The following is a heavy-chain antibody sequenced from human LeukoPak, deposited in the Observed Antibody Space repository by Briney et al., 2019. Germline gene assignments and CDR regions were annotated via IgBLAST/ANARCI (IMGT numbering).Heavy chain of an antibody. CDR1: RFHLSDNH. CDR2: IYSGGRT. Sequence: SGGSLILCCAASRFHLSDNHMSRVPQAPGKGLERVSLIYSGGRTYYAVSVKGRFSISRDNSKNTLYLQMNSLRAEDTAVYYCASRDKGYYYGMDVWGQGTTVTVSS. D-gene: IGHD5-24*01. V-gene: IGHV3-66*01. J-gene: IGHJ6*02. CDR3: ASRDKGYYYGMDV.